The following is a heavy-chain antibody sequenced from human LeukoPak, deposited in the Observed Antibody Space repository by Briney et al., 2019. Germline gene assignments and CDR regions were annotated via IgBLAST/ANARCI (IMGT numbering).Heavy chain of an antibody. CDR2: ISSSGSII. D-gene: IGHD6-13*01. Sequence: GGSLRLSCAASGFTFSDYFMSWIRQAPGKGLEWVSYISSSGSIIYYADSVKGRFTISRDNSKNTLYLQMNSLRAEDTAVYYCAKDPYSSSFSWFDPWGQGTLVTVSS. CDR1: GFTFSDYF. CDR3: AKDPYSSSFSWFDP. V-gene: IGHV3-11*01. J-gene: IGHJ5*02.